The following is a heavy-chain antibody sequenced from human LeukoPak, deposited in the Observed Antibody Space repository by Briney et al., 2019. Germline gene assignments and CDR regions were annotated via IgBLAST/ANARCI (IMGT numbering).Heavy chain of an antibody. V-gene: IGHV3-53*01. Sequence: GGSLRLSCAASGFTVSSTYMSWVRQAPGKGLEWVSVIYSGGSTYYADSVKGRFTFSRDNSKNTLYLQMNSLRAEDTAVYYCARDRLYSSSSEDYWGQGTLVTVSS. CDR3: ARDRLYSSSSEDY. CDR1: GFTVSSTY. CDR2: IYSGGST. J-gene: IGHJ4*02. D-gene: IGHD6-6*01.